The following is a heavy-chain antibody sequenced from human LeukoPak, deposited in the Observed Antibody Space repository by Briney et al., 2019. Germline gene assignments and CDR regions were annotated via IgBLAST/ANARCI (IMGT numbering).Heavy chain of an antibody. Sequence: PGGSLRLSCAASGFSFSNAWMTWVRQAPGKGLEWVGRIKSKAHGGTTDYAAPVKGRFTISRDDSKNTLYLQINGLKPEDTAVYYCAQHDYGDYWGQGTLVTVSS. CDR3: AQHDYGDY. CDR1: GFSFSNAW. CDR2: IKSKAHGGTT. V-gene: IGHV3-15*01. J-gene: IGHJ4*02.